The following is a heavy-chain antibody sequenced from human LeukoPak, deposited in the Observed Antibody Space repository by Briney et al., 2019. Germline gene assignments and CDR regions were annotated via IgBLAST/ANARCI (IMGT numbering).Heavy chain of an antibody. J-gene: IGHJ4*02. Sequence: PSETLSLTCTVSGGSISSGGYYWSWIRQHPGKGLEWIGYIYYSGSTYFNPSLKSRVTISVDTSKNQFSLKLSSVTAADTAVYYCARGWSPEWELPHYFDYWGQGTLVTVSS. CDR3: ARGWSPEWELPHYFDY. V-gene: IGHV4-31*03. D-gene: IGHD1-26*01. CDR1: GGSISSGGYY. CDR2: IYYSGST.